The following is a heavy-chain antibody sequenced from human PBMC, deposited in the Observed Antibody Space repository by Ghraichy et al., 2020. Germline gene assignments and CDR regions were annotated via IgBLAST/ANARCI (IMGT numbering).Heavy chain of an antibody. CDR3: ASLIRDGYRPGFDY. J-gene: IGHJ4*02. V-gene: IGHV4-59*01. CDR2: IYYSGST. Sequence: SETLSLTCTVSGGSISSYYWSWIRQPPGKGLEWIGYIYYSGSTNYNPSLKSRVTISVDTSKNQFSLKLSSVTAADTAVYYCASLIRDGYRPGFDYWGQGTLVTVSS. D-gene: IGHD5-24*01. CDR1: GGSISSYY.